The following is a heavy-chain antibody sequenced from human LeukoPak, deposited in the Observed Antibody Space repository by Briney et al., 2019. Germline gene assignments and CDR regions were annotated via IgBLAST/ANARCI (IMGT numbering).Heavy chain of an antibody. V-gene: IGHV3-74*01. J-gene: IGHJ4*02. D-gene: IGHD1-26*01. CDR2: INSDGSST. CDR1: GFTFSSYW. Sequence: GGSLRLSCAASGFTFSSYWMHWVRQAPGKGLVWVSRINSDGSSTSYADSVKGRFTISRDNAKNTLYLQMNSLRAEDTAVYYCARDGDMSGGYEHRPFDYWGQGTLVTVSS. CDR3: ARDGDMSGGYEHRPFDY.